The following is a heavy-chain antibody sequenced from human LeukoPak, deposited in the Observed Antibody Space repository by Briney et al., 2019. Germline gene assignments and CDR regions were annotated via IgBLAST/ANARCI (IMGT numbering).Heavy chain of an antibody. J-gene: IGHJ4*02. V-gene: IGHV4-59*02. D-gene: IGHD2/OR15-2a*01. CDR1: GASVCTSH. CDR2: LSYTGKT. CDR3: SEAYFELFAH. Sequence: PSETLSLTCVVSGASVCTSHWNWIRELPGKGLGWIGCLSYTGKTDYNPSFASRVTISLGTSKNQVSLKLRSVTTADTATYFCSEAYFELFAHWGQGILVAVSP.